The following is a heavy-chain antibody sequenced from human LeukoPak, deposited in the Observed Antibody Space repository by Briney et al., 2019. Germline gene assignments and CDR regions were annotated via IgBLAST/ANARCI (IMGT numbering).Heavy chain of an antibody. D-gene: IGHD1-1*01. V-gene: IGHV3-53*01. J-gene: IGHJ4*02. CDR3: ARNSAFDY. CDR1: GFTVSSNY. CDR2: IYTGGTT. Sequence: GGSLRLSCAASGFTVSSNYMSWVRQAPGKGLEWISIIYTGGTTYYADSVKGRFTISRDTSKNTLYLQMNSLRVEDTAVCYCARNSAFDYWGQGTLVTVSS.